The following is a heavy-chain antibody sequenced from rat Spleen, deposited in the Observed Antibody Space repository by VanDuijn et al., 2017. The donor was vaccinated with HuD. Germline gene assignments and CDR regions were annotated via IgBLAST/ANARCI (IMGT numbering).Heavy chain of an antibody. J-gene: IGHJ4*01. D-gene: IGHD1-12*02. V-gene: IGHV5-17*01. CDR1: GFTFSDYS. CDR2: IIYDGSGT. Sequence: EVQLVESGGGLVQPGRSLKLSCAASGFTFSDYSMAWVRQAPKKGPEWVATIIYDGSGTYYRDSVKGRFTISRDNAKSTLYLQMDSLRSEDTATYYCARGMGLYYYVMDAWGQGASVTVSS. CDR3: ARGMGLYYYVMDA.